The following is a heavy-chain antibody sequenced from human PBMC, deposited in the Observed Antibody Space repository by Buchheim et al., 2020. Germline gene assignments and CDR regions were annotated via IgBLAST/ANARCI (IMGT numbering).Heavy chain of an antibody. J-gene: IGHJ4*02. CDR2: IYYSGST. CDR3: ARRSGMAGYYFDY. D-gene: IGHD5-24*01. CDR1: GGSISSYY. Sequence: QVQLQESGPGLVKPSETLSLTCTVSGGSISSYYWSWIRQPPGKGLEWIGYIYYSGSTNYNPSLKSRVTISVDTSKNQFSLKLSSVTAADTAVYYCARRSGMAGYYFDYWGQGTL. V-gene: IGHV4-59*08.